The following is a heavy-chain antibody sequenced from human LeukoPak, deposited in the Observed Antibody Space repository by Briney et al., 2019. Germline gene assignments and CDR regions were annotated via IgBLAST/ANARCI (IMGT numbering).Heavy chain of an antibody. D-gene: IGHD5-18*01. Sequence: GGSLRLSCAASGFTFSSYSMNWVRQAPGKGLEWVSGIRNGGSTGYADSVKGRFTISRDNAKNSLYLQMNSLRAEDTAVYYCARVYTYGSPTSYLDYRGQGTVVTVSS. CDR2: IRNGGST. CDR1: GFTFSSYS. V-gene: IGHV3-20*04. J-gene: IGHJ4*02. CDR3: ARVYTYGSPTSYLDY.